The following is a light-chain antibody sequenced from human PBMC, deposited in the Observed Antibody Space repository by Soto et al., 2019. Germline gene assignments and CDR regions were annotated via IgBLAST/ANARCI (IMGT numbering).Light chain of an antibody. CDR2: ATS. CDR1: QDISRW. Sequence: DIQMTQSPSSVSASVGDRVIITCRASQDISRWLAWYQQKPGRAPQLLIYATSNLQSGVPSRFSGSGSGTDFTLTISNLHPEDFATYYCQQANTFPHTLGEGIRVEIK. CDR3: QQANTFPHT. V-gene: IGKV1-12*01. J-gene: IGKJ1*01.